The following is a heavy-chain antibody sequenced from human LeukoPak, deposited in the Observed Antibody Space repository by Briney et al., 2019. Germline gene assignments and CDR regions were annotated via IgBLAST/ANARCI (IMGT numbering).Heavy chain of an antibody. D-gene: IGHD4-17*01. CDR2: IYYSGST. Sequence: SETLSLTCTVSGGSISSSSYYWGWIRQPPGKGLEWIGSIYYSGSTYYNPSLKSRVTISVDTSKNQFSLKLSSVTAADTAVYYCARVAFEYGDPKYYFDYWGQGTLVTVSS. J-gene: IGHJ4*02. CDR1: GGSISSSSYY. CDR3: ARVAFEYGDPKYYFDY. V-gene: IGHV4-39*07.